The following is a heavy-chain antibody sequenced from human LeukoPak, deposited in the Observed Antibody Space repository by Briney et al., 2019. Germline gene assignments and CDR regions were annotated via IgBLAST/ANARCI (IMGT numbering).Heavy chain of an antibody. CDR3: ARGDTIFDAGSLDY. Sequence: ASVKVSCKASGYTFTGYYMHWVRQAPGHGLEWMGWINPNSGGTNYAQKFQGRVTMTSDTSISTAYMELSRLRSDDTAVYYCARGDTIFDAGSLDYWGQGTLVTVSS. CDR1: GYTFTGYY. V-gene: IGHV1-2*02. CDR2: INPNSGGT. J-gene: IGHJ4*02. D-gene: IGHD3-3*01.